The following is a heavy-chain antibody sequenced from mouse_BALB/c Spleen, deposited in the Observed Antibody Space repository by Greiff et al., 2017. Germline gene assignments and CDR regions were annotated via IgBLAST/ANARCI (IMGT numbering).Heavy chain of an antibody. Sequence: LQQPGSELVRPGASVKLSCKASGYTFTSYWMHWVKQRHGQGLEWIGNIYPGSGSTNYDEKFKSKGTLTVDTSSSTAYMHLSSLTSEDSAVYYCTRSERYYGSSPYGAMDYWGQGTSVTVSS. CDR2: IYPGSGST. D-gene: IGHD1-1*01. CDR3: TRSERYYGSSPYGAMDY. J-gene: IGHJ4*01. CDR1: GYTFTSYW. V-gene: IGHV1S22*01.